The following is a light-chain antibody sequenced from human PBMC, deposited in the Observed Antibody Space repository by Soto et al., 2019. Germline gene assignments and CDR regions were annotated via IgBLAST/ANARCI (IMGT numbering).Light chain of an antibody. J-gene: IGLJ7*01. CDR3: ATWDDSLNGRL. V-gene: IGLV1-44*01. CDR2: NNN. Sequence: QSVLTQPPSASGTPGQRVTISCSGGSSNIGTYTVNWYQHLPGTAPKLLIYNNNERPSGVPDRFSGSKSDTSASLAISGLQSDDEADYYCATWDDSLNGRLFGGGTQLTVL. CDR1: SSNIGTYT.